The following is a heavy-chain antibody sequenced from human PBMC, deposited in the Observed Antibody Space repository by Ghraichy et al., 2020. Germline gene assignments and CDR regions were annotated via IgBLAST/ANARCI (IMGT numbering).Heavy chain of an antibody. V-gene: IGHV3-21*01. CDR3: ARAPSSGFWSSSAYFDY. CDR2: ISSGATYI. J-gene: IGHJ4*02. CDR1: GFTFNIYN. Sequence: GGSLRLSCVASGFTFNIYNVHWVRQAPGKGLEWVSSISSGATYIYYADSVKGRFTVSRDNTKNSLHLQMNSLSADDTAVYYCARAPSSGFWSSSAYFDYWGQGTLVTVSS. D-gene: IGHD3-3*01.